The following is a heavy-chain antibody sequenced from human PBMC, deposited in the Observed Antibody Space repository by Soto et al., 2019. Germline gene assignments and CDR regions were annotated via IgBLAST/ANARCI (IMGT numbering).Heavy chain of an antibody. CDR2: IIPIFGTA. D-gene: IGHD5-12*01. Sequence: ASVKVSCKASGGTFSSYAISWVRQAPGQGLEWMGGIIPIFGTANYAQKFQGRVTITADESTSTAYMELSSLRSEDTAVYYCARDQEGMATPRGAFDIWGQGTMVTVSS. CDR1: GGTFSSYA. CDR3: ARDQEGMATPRGAFDI. V-gene: IGHV1-69*13. J-gene: IGHJ3*02.